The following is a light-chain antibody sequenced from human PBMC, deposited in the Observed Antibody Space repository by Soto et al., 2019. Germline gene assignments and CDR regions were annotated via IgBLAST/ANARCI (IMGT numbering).Light chain of an antibody. Sequence: EIVLTQSPGTLSLSPGERATLSCRASQSVTSSYLAWYQQKPGQAPRLLIYGASGRATGIPDRFSGSGSGTDFTLTISRLVPEDFAVYYCQQFGSSAYTFGQGTKLEI. V-gene: IGKV3-20*01. CDR2: GAS. CDR3: QQFGSSAYT. CDR1: QSVTSSY. J-gene: IGKJ2*01.